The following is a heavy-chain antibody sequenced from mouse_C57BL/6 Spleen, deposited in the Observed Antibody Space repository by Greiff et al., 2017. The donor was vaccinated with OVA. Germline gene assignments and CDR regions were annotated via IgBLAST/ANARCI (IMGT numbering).Heavy chain of an antibody. V-gene: IGHV1-15*01. J-gene: IGHJ3*01. D-gene: IGHD1-1*01. CDR1: GYTFTDYE. CDR3: ARHGYGSSYWFAY. Sequence: QVQLKQSGAELVRPGASVTLSCKASGYTFTDYEMHWVKQTPVHGLEWIGAIDPETGGTAYNQKFKGKAILTADKSSSIAYMELRSLTSEDSAVYYCARHGYGSSYWFAYWGQGTLVTVSA. CDR2: IDPETGGT.